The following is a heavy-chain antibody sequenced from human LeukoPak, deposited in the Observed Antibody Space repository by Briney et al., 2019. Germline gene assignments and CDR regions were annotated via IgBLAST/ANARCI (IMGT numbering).Heavy chain of an antibody. CDR3: ARGYGWFDP. V-gene: IGHV4-4*09. CDR2: IYSTTGTT. Sequence: SETLSLTCTVSGASPYWTWIRQPPGKGLEWIGYIYSTTGTTNSNPSLKSRVTLSLDTSKKHLSLKLSAVTAADTAVYYCARGYGWFDPWGQGILVIVSS. J-gene: IGHJ5*02. D-gene: IGHD3-10*01. CDR1: GASPY.